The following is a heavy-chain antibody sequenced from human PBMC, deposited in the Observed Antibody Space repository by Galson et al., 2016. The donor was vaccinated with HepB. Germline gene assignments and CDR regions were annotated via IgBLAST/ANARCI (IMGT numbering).Heavy chain of an antibody. CDR2: ISGSSEAI. J-gene: IGHJ4*02. D-gene: IGHD1-26*01. V-gene: IGHV3-23*01. CDR1: GFTFSTCA. CDR3: ATRLRAPAN. Sequence: SLRLSCAASGFTFSTCAMSWVRQAPGKGLEWVSGISGSSEAIYYADSVKSRFTISRDNSKNALYLQMNSLRAEDTAVYYCATRLRAPANWGQGAQVTVSS.